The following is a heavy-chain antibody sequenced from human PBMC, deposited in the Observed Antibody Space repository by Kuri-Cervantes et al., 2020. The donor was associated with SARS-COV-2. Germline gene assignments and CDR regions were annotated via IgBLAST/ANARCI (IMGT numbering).Heavy chain of an antibody. CDR3: ARGISCGGDCHPFDY. J-gene: IGHJ4*02. CDR2: ISAYNGNT. CDR1: GYTFTSYG. V-gene: IGHV1-18*01. D-gene: IGHD2-21*01. Sequence: ASVKVSCKASGYTFTSYGISWVRQAPGQGLEWMGWISAYNGNTNYAQKLQGRVTMTTDTSTSTAYMELRSLRSDDTAVYYCARGISCGGDCHPFDYWGQGTLVTVSS.